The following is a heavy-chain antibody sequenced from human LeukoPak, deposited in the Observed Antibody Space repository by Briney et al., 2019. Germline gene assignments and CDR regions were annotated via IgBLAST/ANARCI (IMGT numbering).Heavy chain of an antibody. CDR1: GGIFSSYA. CDR3: ARDLPPYYFDY. V-gene: IGHV1-69*04. J-gene: IGHJ4*02. CDR2: IIPILGIA. Sequence: SVKVSCKASGGIFSSYAISWVRQAPGQGLEWMGRIIPILGIANYAQKFQGRVTITADKSTSTAYMDLGSLRSEDTAVYYCARDLPPYYFDYWGQGTLVTVSS.